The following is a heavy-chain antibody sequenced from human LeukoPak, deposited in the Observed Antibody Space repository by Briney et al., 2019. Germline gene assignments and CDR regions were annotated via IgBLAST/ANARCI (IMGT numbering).Heavy chain of an antibody. D-gene: IGHD2-2*01. V-gene: IGHV3-23*01. Sequence: GGSLRLSCAASGFTFSSYAMSWVRQAPGKGLEWVSAISGSGGSTYYADSVKGRFTISRDNSKNTLYLQMNSLRAEDTAVYYCAKAARYCSSTSCLKSYYYYMDVWGKGTTVTVSS. J-gene: IGHJ6*03. CDR3: AKAARYCSSTSCLKSYYYYMDV. CDR2: ISGSGGST. CDR1: GFTFSSYA.